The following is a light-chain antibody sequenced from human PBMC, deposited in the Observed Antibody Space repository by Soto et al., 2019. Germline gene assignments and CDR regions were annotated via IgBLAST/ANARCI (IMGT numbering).Light chain of an antibody. V-gene: IGLV1-44*01. CDR1: TSNIGSNT. Sequence: QSVLTQPPSASGTPGQRVTISCSGSTSNIGSNTLNWYQQLPGTAPKLLIYNNSQRPSGVPDRFSGSKSGTSASLAISGLQSEDEADYYCAAWDDSLNAVVFGGGTKLTVL. J-gene: IGLJ2*01. CDR3: AAWDDSLNAVV. CDR2: NNS.